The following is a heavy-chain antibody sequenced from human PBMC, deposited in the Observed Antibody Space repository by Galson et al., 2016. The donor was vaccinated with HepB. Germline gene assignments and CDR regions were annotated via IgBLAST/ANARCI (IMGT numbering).Heavy chain of an antibody. CDR2: IYYSGST. J-gene: IGHJ5*02. D-gene: IGHD6-19*01. Sequence: TLSLTCSVSGDSVSSGVYYWNWLRQQPGKGLEWIGYIYYSGSTHYNPSLKSRLIISVDTSKNQFSLRLASVTAADTAMYFCARDQGMSSGSWFDPWGQGTLVTVSS. V-gene: IGHV4-31*03. CDR1: GDSVSSGVYY. CDR3: ARDQGMSSGSWFDP.